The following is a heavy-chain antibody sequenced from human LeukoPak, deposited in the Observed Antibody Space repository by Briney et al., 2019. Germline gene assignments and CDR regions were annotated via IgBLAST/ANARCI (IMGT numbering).Heavy chain of an antibody. Sequence: TSETLSLTCTVSGGSISSYYWSWIRQPPGKGLEWIGYIYYSGSTNYNPSLKSRVTISVDTSKNQFSLKLSSVTAADTAVYYCARGEDSKRWAFDYWGQGTLVTVSS. CDR2: IYYSGST. CDR3: ARGEDSKRWAFDY. J-gene: IGHJ4*02. D-gene: IGHD1-26*01. V-gene: IGHV4-59*01. CDR1: GGSISSYY.